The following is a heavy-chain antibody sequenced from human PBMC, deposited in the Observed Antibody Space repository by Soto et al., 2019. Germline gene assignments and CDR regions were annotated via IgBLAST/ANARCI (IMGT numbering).Heavy chain of an antibody. CDR1: GYTFTENE. CDR2: IAPKSGDT. CDR3: AKDLRLHEYNWFDP. V-gene: IGHV1-2*02. Sequence: ASVKVSCKASGYTFTENEIHWLRRAPGQRLEWMGRIAPKSGDTNFAPTYQGRVTMTRDTSTNTVYMEVTRLTSDDTAVYYCAKDLRLHEYNWFDPWGQGTLVTVSS. J-gene: IGHJ5*02. D-gene: IGHD4-17*01.